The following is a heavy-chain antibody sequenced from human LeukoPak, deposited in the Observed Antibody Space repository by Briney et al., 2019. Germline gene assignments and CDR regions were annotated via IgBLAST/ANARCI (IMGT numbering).Heavy chain of an antibody. Sequence: PGGSLRLSCAAYGFTFSSYSMNWVRQAPGKGLEWVSSISSSSSYIYYADSVKGRFTISRDNAKNSLYLQMNSLRAEDTAVYYCARVSMAYGDYVYFDYWGQGTLVTVSS. D-gene: IGHD4-17*01. J-gene: IGHJ4*02. CDR1: GFTFSSYS. V-gene: IGHV3-21*01. CDR3: ARVSMAYGDYVYFDY. CDR2: ISSSSSYI.